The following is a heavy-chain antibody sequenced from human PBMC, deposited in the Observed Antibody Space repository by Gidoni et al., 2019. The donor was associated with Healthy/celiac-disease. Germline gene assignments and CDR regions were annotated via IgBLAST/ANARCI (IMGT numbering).Heavy chain of an antibody. V-gene: IGHV3-23*01. D-gene: IGHD6-19*01. J-gene: IGHJ6*02. CDR3: AKAVAGFYYYGMDV. CDR2: ISGSGGST. Sequence: CPASGFTFSTYAMSWVRQAPGKGLEWVSGISGSGGSTNYADSVKGRFTISRDNSKNTLYLQMNSLRAEDTAVYYCAKAVAGFYYYGMDVWGQGTTVTVSS. CDR1: GFTFSTYA.